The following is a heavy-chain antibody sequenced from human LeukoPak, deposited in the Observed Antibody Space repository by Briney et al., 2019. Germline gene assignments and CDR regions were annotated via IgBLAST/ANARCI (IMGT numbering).Heavy chain of an antibody. CDR3: ATLTGFGFDP. CDR2: ISYDGSNK. J-gene: IGHJ5*02. V-gene: IGHV3-30-3*01. CDR1: GFTFSSYA. D-gene: IGHD4-11*01. Sequence: GRSLRLSCAASGFTFSSYAMHWVRQAPGKGLEWVAVISYDGSNKYYADSVKGRFTISRDNSKNTLYLQMNSLRAEDTAVYYCATLTGFGFDPWGQGTLVTVSS.